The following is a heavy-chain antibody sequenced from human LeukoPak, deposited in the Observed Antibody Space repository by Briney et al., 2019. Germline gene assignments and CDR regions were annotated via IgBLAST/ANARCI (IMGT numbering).Heavy chain of an antibody. J-gene: IGHJ4*02. CDR2: ISGSGGIT. CDR3: AKRLHSSGWYAAFDY. Sequence: GGSLRLSCAASGFTFSSYAMSWVRQAPGKGLEWVSIISGSGGITYYADSVKGRFTISRDNSKNTLYLQMNSLRAEDTAVYYCAKRLHSSGWYAAFDYWGQGTLVTVSS. D-gene: IGHD6-13*01. V-gene: IGHV3-23*01. CDR1: GFTFSSYA.